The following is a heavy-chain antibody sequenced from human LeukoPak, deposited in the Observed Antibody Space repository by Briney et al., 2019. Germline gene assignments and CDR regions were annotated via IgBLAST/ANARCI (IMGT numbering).Heavy chain of an antibody. CDR2: FAGSDTTK. CDR1: GFDFSAYE. Sequence: GGSLRLSCAACGFDFSAYEMNWVRQAPGKGLEWVAYFAGSDTTKYYADSVRGRFTISRDNAKNSLFLQMNSLRAEDTALYYCTTLGYHLDSWGQGTLVTVSS. D-gene: IGHD3-22*01. V-gene: IGHV3-48*03. CDR3: TTLGYHLDS. J-gene: IGHJ4*02.